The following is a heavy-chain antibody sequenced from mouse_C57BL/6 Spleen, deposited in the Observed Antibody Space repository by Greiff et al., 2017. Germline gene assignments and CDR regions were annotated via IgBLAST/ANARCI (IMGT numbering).Heavy chain of an antibody. D-gene: IGHD1-1*01. CDR1: GYTFTDYY. CDR2: INPNNGGT. V-gene: IGHV1-26*01. J-gene: IGHJ2*01. CDR3: ARSGYGSSRDY. Sequence: EVQLQQSGPELVKPGASVKISCKASGYTFTDYYMNWVKQSHGKSLEWIGDINPNNGGTSYNQKFKGKATLTVDKSSSTAYMELRSLTSEDSAVYYCARSGYGSSRDYWGQGTTLTVSS.